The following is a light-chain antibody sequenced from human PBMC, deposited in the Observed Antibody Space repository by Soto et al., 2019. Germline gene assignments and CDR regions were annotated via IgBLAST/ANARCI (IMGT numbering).Light chain of an antibody. J-gene: IGLJ1*01. CDR3: QSYDSRLSGCV. CDR2: GNS. Sequence: AVLTQPPSVSGAPGQRVTISCTGISSNIGAGYDVHWYQQLPGTAPKLLIYGNSNRPSGVPDRFSGYKSGTSASLAITGLQAEDEADYYFQSYDSRLSGCVFGTGTKLTVL. V-gene: IGLV1-40*01. CDR1: SSNIGAGYD.